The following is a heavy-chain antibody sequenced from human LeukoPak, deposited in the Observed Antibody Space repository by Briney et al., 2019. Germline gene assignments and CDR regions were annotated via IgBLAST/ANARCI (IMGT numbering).Heavy chain of an antibody. V-gene: IGHV4-39*01. Sequence: SETLSLTCTVSGGSISSSSYYWGWIRQPPGKGLEWIGSIYYSGSTYYNPSLKSRVTISVDTSKNQFSLKLSSVTAADTAVYYCARRGWEGYCSSTSCATLFDYWGQGTLVTVSS. D-gene: IGHD2-2*01. CDR2: IYYSGST. J-gene: IGHJ4*02. CDR3: ARRGWEGYCSSTSCATLFDY. CDR1: GGSISSSSYY.